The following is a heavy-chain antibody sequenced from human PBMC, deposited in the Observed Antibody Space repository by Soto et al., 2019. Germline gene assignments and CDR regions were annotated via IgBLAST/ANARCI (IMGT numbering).Heavy chain of an antibody. Sequence: QVQLVESGGGLVKPGGSLRLSCAASGFTFSDYYMSWIRQAPGKGLEWVSYISSSSSYTNYADSVKGRFTISRDNAKNALYLQMNSLRAEDTAVYYCARDTSSGSDGDYWGQGTLVTVSS. D-gene: IGHD3-3*01. CDR3: ARDTSSGSDGDY. CDR1: GFTFSDYY. J-gene: IGHJ4*02. CDR2: ISSSSSYT. V-gene: IGHV3-11*06.